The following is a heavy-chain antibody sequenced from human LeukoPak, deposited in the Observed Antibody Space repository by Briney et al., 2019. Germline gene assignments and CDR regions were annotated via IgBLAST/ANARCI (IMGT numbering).Heavy chain of an antibody. V-gene: IGHV4-39*07. CDR3: ARDDYGDYAV. Sequence: PSETLSLTCTVSGGSISSSSYYWGWIRQPPGKGLEWIGSIYYSGSTYYNPSLKSRVTISVDTSKNQFSLKLSSVTVADTAVYYCARDDYGDYAVWGQGTLVTVSS. D-gene: IGHD4-17*01. J-gene: IGHJ4*02. CDR1: GGSISSSSYY. CDR2: IYYSGST.